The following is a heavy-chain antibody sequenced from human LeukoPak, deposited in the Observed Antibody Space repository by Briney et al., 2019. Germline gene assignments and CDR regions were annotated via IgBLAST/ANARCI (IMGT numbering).Heavy chain of an antibody. CDR1: GFTFSDYY. V-gene: IGHV3-11*01. J-gene: IGHJ3*01. D-gene: IGHD3-3*01. CDR2: ISSSGSTI. Sequence: GGSLRLSCAASGFTFSDYYMSWIRQAPGKGLEWVSYISSSGSTIYYADSVKGRFTISRDNAKNSLYLQMNSLKIEDTAIYFCVRVTFAVFDFWGQGTMVTVSS. CDR3: VRVTFAVFDF.